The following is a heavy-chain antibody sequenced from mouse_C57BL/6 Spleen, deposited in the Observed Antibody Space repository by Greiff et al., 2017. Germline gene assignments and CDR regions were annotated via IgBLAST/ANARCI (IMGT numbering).Heavy chain of an antibody. D-gene: IGHD2-4*01. CDR1: GFSLTSYA. Sequence: VQVVESGPGLVAPSQSLSITCTVSGFSLTSYAISWVRQPPGKGLEWLGVIWTGGGTNYNSALKSRLSISKDNSKSQVFLKMNSLQTDDTARYXCAPLYYDYDGAMDYWGQGTSVTVSS. V-gene: IGHV2-9-1*01. J-gene: IGHJ4*01. CDR3: APLYYDYDGAMDY. CDR2: IWTGGGT.